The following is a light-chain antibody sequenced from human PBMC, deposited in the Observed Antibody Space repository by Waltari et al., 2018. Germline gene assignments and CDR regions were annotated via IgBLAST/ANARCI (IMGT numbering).Light chain of an antibody. CDR3: QHSYITPYT. CDR1: KSISNY. Sequence: DIQMTQSPSSLSASVGDRVTITCRASKSISNYLHWYQQKPGKVPKLLISSASSLQSGVPSMFSGSGSQTDFTLTITRLQPEDFATYYCQHSYITPYTFGQGTELELK. J-gene: IGKJ2*01. CDR2: SAS. V-gene: IGKV1-39*01.